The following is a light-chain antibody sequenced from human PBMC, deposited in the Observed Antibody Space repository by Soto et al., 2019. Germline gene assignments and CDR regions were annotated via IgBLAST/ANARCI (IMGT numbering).Light chain of an antibody. Sequence: DIQMTQSPSSLSASVGDRVTITCRASESISSYLNWYQQYPGKAPKLLIYGASSLQGGVPSRFSGSGSGTDFSLTISSLQSGDFATYYCQQSSSAPFTFGGGTKVEIK. CDR1: ESISSY. CDR3: QQSSSAPFT. J-gene: IGKJ4*01. CDR2: GAS. V-gene: IGKV1-39*01.